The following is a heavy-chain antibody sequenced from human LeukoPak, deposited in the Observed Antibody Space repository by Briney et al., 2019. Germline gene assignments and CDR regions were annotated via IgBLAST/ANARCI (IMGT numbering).Heavy chain of an antibody. CDR1: GFTVSSNY. Sequence: PGGSLRLSCAASGFTVSSNYMSWVRQAPGKGLEWASVIYSGGSTYYADSVKGRFTISRDNSKNTLYLQMNSLRAEDTAVYYCARDNSSGYSEYFQHWGQGTLVTVSS. V-gene: IGHV3-53*01. CDR2: IYSGGST. D-gene: IGHD3-22*01. CDR3: ARDNSSGYSEYFQH. J-gene: IGHJ1*01.